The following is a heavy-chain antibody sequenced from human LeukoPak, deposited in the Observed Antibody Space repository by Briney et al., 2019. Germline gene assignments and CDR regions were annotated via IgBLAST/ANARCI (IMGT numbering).Heavy chain of an antibody. Sequence: GESLKISCKGSGYSFTTYWIGWVRQMPGKGLEWMGIIYPADSTAHYSPSFQGQVTISVDKSINTAYLQWSRLKASDTAMYYCASRLGWFGELWDYWGQGTLVTVSS. V-gene: IGHV5-51*01. CDR3: ASRLGWFGELWDY. CDR2: IYPADSTA. J-gene: IGHJ4*02. CDR1: GYSFTTYW. D-gene: IGHD3-10*01.